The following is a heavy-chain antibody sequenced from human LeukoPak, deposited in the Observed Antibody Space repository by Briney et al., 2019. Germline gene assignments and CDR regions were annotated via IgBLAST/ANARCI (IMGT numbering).Heavy chain of an antibody. D-gene: IGHD2-2*02. J-gene: IGHJ4*02. CDR1: GFTFSSYA. V-gene: IGHV3-64*01. CDR2: ISSNGGST. CDR3: ARALLSSYCGSTSCYTWGIDY. Sequence: GGSLRLSCAASGFTFSSYAMHWVRQAPGKGLEYVSAISSNGGSTYYANSVKGRFTISRDNSKNTLYLQMGSLRAEDMAVYYCARALLSSYCGSTSCYTWGIDYWGQGTLVTVSS.